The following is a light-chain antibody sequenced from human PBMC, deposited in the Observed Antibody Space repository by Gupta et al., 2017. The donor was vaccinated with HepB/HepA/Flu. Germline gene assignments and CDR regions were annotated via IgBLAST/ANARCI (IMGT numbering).Light chain of an antibody. J-gene: IGKJ2*02. CDR1: QTIMKY. CDR2: GAS. V-gene: IGKV1-39*01. CDR3: QQSDSPPCT. Sequence: DIQMTQSPASLSGSVGDSVTITCRASQTIMKYLNWYQQKPGQAPKLLIYGASTLQTGVPSRFRGGGSGTDFTLTINKLQPEDFTTYYCQQSDSPPCTFGQGTKVEIK.